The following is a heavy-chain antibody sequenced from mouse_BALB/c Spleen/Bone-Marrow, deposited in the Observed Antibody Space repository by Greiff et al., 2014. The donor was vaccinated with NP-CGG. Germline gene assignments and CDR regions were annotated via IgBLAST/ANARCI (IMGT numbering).Heavy chain of an antibody. J-gene: IGHJ3*01. CDR2: INPGSGGT. D-gene: IGHD4-1*01. Sequence: QVQLKESGAELVRPGTSVKVSCKASGYAFTNYLIEWVKQRPGQGPEWIGVINPGSGGTNYNEKFKGKATLTADKSSSTAYMQLSSLTSDDSAVYFCARELGVFAYWGRGTLVTVSA. CDR1: GYAFTNYL. CDR3: ARELGVFAY. V-gene: IGHV1-54*01.